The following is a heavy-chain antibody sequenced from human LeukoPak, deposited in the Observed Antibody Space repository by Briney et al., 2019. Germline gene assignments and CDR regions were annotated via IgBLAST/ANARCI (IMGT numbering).Heavy chain of an antibody. V-gene: IGHV3-9*01. D-gene: IGHD3-10*01. CDR2: ISWNSGSI. CDR3: AKGGTMVRGAFDL. CDR1: GFTFDDYA. Sequence: PGGSLRLSCAASGFTFDDYAMHWVRQAPGKGLEWVSGISWNSGSIGYADSVKGRFTISRDNAKNSLYLQMNSLRAEDTALYYCAKGGTMVRGAFDLWGRGTLVTVSS. J-gene: IGHJ2*01.